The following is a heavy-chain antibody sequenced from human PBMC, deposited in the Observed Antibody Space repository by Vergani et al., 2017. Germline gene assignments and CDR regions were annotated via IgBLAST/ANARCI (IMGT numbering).Heavy chain of an antibody. CDR3: GMYCSSPTCGTHPRVQNYGMDV. V-gene: IGHV3-20*04. CDR1: GFTFSSYT. Sequence: EVQLVESGGGLVKPGGSLRLSCAASGFTFSSYTMSWVRQAPGKGLEWVSGINWNGGGTGYADSVKGRFTISRDNAKNSLYLQMNSLRAEDTALYYCGMYCSSPTCGTHPRVQNYGMDVWGQGTTVTVS. J-gene: IGHJ6*02. D-gene: IGHD2-2*01. CDR2: INWNGGGT.